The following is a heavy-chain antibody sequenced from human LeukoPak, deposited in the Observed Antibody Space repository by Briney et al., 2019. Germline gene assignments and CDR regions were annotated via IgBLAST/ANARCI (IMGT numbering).Heavy chain of an antibody. CDR1: GFTFNGYA. Sequence: GGSLRLSCAASGFTFNGYAMNWVRQAPGKGLEWVSAISDSGDNTYYADSVRGRFTISRDNSMNTLYLQMNTLRAEDTAVYYCAKAPRSSGASENTWFDPWGQGTLVTVSS. CDR3: AKAPRSSGASENTWFDP. J-gene: IGHJ5*02. V-gene: IGHV3-23*01. CDR2: ISDSGDNT. D-gene: IGHD1-26*01.